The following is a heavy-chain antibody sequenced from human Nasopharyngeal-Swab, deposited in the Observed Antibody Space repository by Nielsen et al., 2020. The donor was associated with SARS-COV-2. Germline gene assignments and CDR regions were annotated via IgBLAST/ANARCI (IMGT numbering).Heavy chain of an antibody. CDR2: ISGSGGRT. CDR1: GFTFTNYA. Sequence: GGSLRLSCAASGFTFTNYAMSWVRQAPGKGLEWVSAISGSGGRTYYADSVKGRFTISRDNSKNTLYLQMNSLRAVDTAVYYCAKDGDYGAGYFDYWGQGTLVTVSS. CDR3: AKDGDYGAGYFDY. J-gene: IGHJ4*02. V-gene: IGHV3-23*01. D-gene: IGHD4-17*01.